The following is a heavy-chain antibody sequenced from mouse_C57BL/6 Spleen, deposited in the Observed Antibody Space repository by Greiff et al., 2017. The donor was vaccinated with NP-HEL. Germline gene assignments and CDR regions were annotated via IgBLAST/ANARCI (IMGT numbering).Heavy chain of an antibody. V-gene: IGHV5-17*01. Sequence: EVKVEESGGGLVKPGGSLKLSCAASGFTFSDYGMHWVRQAPEKGLEWVAYISSGSSTIYYADTVKGRFTISRDNAKNTLFLQMTSLRSEDTAMYYCAILYDYDVDWFAYWGQGTLVTVSA. CDR1: GFTFSDYG. D-gene: IGHD2-4*01. CDR2: ISSGSSTI. CDR3: AILYDYDVDWFAY. J-gene: IGHJ3*01.